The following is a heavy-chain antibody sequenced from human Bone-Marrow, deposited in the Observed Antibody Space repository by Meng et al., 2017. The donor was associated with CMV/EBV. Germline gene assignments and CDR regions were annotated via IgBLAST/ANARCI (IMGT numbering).Heavy chain of an antibody. J-gene: IGHJ6*02. CDR2: INPSGGST. D-gene: IGHD2-2*01. CDR3: ARTHCSSTSCSNYYYYGMDV. Sequence: ASVKVSCKASGYTFTSYYMHWVRQAPGQGLEWMGIINPSGGSTSYAQKFQGRVTMTRDTSTSTVYMELSSLRSEDTAVYYCARTHCSSTSCSNYYYYGMDVWGQGTMVTVSS. V-gene: IGHV1-46*01. CDR1: GYTFTSYY.